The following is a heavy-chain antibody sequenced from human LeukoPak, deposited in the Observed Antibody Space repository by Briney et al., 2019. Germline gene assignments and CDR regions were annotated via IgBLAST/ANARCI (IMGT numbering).Heavy chain of an antibody. D-gene: IGHD6-19*01. J-gene: IGHJ5*02. CDR1: GFTFSNYG. CDR2: IWSDGSKT. Sequence: PGGSLRLSCAASGFTFSNYGMHWVRQTPGQGLEWVAVIWSDGSKTDYAHSVEGRFTISRDNSKSTLYLQMNSPRAEDTAVYYCAKDASGPYSSLFDPWGQGTLVIVSS. V-gene: IGHV3-33*06. CDR3: AKDASGPYSSLFDP.